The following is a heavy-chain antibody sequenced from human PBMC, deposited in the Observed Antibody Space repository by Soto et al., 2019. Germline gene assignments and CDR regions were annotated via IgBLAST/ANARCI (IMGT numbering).Heavy chain of an antibody. CDR1: GFTFSSYA. J-gene: IGHJ4*02. CDR2: ISGSGGST. V-gene: IGHV3-23*01. D-gene: IGHD6-13*01. CDR3: ARIRVAADPWPYYFDY. Sequence: GGSLRLSCAASGFTFSSYAMSWVRQAPGKGLEWVSAISGSGGSTYYADSVKGRFTISRDNSKNTLYLQMNSLRAEDTAVYYCARIRVAADPWPYYFDYWGQGTLVTVSS.